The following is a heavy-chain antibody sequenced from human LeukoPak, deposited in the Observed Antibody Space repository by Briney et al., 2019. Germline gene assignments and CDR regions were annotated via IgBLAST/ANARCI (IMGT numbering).Heavy chain of an antibody. CDR3: AVNLAAAAPFDY. D-gene: IGHD6-13*01. V-gene: IGHV1-18*01. Sequence: ASVKVSCKPSGYIFTSYGISWVRQAPGQGLEWMGWISAYNGNTNYAQKLQGRVTMTTDTSTSTAYMELRSLRSDDTAVYYCAVNLAAAAPFDYWGQGTLVTVSS. CDR1: GYIFTSYG. J-gene: IGHJ4*02. CDR2: ISAYNGNT.